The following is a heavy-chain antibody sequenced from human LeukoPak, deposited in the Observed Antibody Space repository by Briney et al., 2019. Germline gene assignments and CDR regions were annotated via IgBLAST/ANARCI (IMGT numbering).Heavy chain of an antibody. CDR1: GYSLRELS. V-gene: IGHV1-24*01. Sequence: ASVKVSCKVSGYSLRELSIHWVRQAPGKGLEWMGGFDPEDDEAIYVQSLEGRVTITEDTSTDTAYMELSGLTSDDAAVYYCATDVTGTAPYDFWGQGTLVTVS. D-gene: IGHD1-1*01. J-gene: IGHJ4*02. CDR3: ATDVTGTAPYDF. CDR2: FDPEDDEA.